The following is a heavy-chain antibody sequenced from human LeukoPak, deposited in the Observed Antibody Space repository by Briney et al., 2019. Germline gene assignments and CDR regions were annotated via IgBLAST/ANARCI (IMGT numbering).Heavy chain of an antibody. J-gene: IGHJ5*02. V-gene: IGHV3-7*01. CDR2: IKQDGSEK. CDR1: GFTFSSYL. Sequence: GGSLRLSCAASGFTFSSYLMSWVRQAPGKGLEWVANIKQDGSEKYYVDSVKGRFTISRDNGKNSLFLQMNSLTAEDTAVYYCARESPAAYNWFDPWSQGTLVTVSS. D-gene: IGHD6-13*01. CDR3: ARESPAAYNWFDP.